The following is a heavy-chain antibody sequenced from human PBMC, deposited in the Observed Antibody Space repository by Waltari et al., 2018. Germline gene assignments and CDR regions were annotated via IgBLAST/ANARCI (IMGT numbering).Heavy chain of an antibody. Sequence: EVHLVESGGGLVQPGGSLRLSCAVSGFNVNNYYMHWVRQAPGKGLEWVSVINLGGDTYYGDSVKGRFTISRDNSKNTLDLQVNSLRSDETAVYFCARGRGFIIDTWGHGTLVTVSS. CDR2: INLGGDT. CDR1: GFNVNNYY. D-gene: IGHD3-10*01. V-gene: IGHV3-66*02. CDR3: ARGRGFIIDT. J-gene: IGHJ5*01.